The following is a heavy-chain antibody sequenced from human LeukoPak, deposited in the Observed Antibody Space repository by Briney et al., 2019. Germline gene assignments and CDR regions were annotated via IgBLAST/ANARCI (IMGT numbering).Heavy chain of an antibody. D-gene: IGHD1-26*01. CDR1: GFTFNSYA. CDR3: AKGSRGNYDY. V-gene: IGHV3-23*01. J-gene: IGHJ4*02. CDR2: IIDSGIST. Sequence: GGSLRLSCAASGFTFNSYAMAWVRQAPEKGLEWVSSIIDSGISTYYADSVKGRFTISRDNSKNTLYLQINSLRAEDTAVYYCAKGSRGNYDYWGRGTLVTASS.